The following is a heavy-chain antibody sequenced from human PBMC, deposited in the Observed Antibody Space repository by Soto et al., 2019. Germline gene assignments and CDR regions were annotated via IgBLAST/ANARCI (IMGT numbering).Heavy chain of an antibody. Sequence: QVQLVESGGGLVKPGGSLRLSCAASGFTFSDYYMSWIRQAPGKGLEWVSYISSSGSTIYYADSVKGRFTISRDNAKNALYLHMNSLRAEDTAEYYCAIYIMITFGGVIVTGGFDYWGQGTLVTVSS. J-gene: IGHJ4*02. CDR1: GFTFSDYY. CDR2: ISSSGSTI. D-gene: IGHD3-16*02. CDR3: AIYIMITFGGVIVTGGFDY. V-gene: IGHV3-11*01.